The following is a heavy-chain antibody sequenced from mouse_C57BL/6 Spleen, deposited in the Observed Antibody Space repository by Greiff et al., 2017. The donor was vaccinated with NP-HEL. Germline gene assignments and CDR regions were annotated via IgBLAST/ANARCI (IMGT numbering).Heavy chain of an antibody. CDR3: AYDYDHAMDY. CDR2: IHPNSGST. J-gene: IGHJ4*01. D-gene: IGHD2-4*01. V-gene: IGHV1-64*01. CDR1: GYTFTSYW. Sequence: VQLQQPGAELVKPGASVKLSCKASGYTFTSYWMHWVKQRPGQGLEWIGMIHPNSGSTNYNEKFKSKATLTVDKSSSTAYMQLSSLTSEYSAVYYCAYDYDHAMDYWGQGTSVTVSS.